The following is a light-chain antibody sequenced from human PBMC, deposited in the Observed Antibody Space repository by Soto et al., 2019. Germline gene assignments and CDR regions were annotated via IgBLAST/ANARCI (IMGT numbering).Light chain of an antibody. CDR1: QDIHNF. V-gene: IGKV1-39*01. CDR3: QQYYTTLLT. CDR2: TAS. Sequence: DIEMTQSPSSLSASVGDRVTITCRASQDIHNFLKWYQQKRGDAPKLLIHTASTLQSGVPSRFSGSGSGTDFSLTISGLQPDDFATYYCQQYYTTLLTFGGGTNVETK. J-gene: IGKJ4*01.